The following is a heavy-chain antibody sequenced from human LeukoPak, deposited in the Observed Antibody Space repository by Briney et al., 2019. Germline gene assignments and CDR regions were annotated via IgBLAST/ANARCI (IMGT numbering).Heavy chain of an antibody. CDR1: GFTFSSYE. Sequence: GGSLRLSCAASGFTFSSYEMNWVRQAPGKGLEWVSYISSSGSTIYYADSVKGRFTISRDNAKNSLYLQMNSLRAEDTAVYYCARGGARTGKPAHLGYWGQGILVTVSS. V-gene: IGHV3-48*03. D-gene: IGHD1-1*01. J-gene: IGHJ4*02. CDR3: ARGGARTGKPAHLGY. CDR2: ISSSGSTI.